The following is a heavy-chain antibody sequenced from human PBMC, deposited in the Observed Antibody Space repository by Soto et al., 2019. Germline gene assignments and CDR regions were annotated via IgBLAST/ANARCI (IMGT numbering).Heavy chain of an antibody. Sequence: GGSLRLSCAASGFTFSSYAMSWVRQAPGKGLEWVSAISGSGGSTYYADSVKGRFTISRDNSKNTLYLQMNSLRAEDTAVYYCAKGYSSGWLLGHYYYYYMDVWGKGTTVTVSS. CDR1: GFTFSSYA. D-gene: IGHD6-19*01. J-gene: IGHJ6*03. CDR2: ISGSGGST. V-gene: IGHV3-23*01. CDR3: AKGYSSGWLLGHYYYYYMDV.